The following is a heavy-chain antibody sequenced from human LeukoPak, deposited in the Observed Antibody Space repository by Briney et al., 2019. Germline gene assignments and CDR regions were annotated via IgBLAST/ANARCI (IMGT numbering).Heavy chain of an antibody. CDR1: GYTFSDYN. CDR3: ARGPYYGSGSYYGY. D-gene: IGHD3-10*01. J-gene: IGHJ4*02. CDR2: MSPDSGNS. Sequence: ASVKVSCKAYGYTFSDYNIIWVRQATGQGLEWMGWMSPDSGNSDHAQKFQDRVTMTTSTPTNTAYMELSGLTSGDTAVYYCARGPYYGSGSYYGYWGQGTLVIVSS. V-gene: IGHV1-8*02.